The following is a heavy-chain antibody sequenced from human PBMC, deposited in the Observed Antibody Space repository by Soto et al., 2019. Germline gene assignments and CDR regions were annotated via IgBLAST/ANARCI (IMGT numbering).Heavy chain of an antibody. Sequence: QVQLVESGGGVVQPGRSLRLSCAASGFTFSNYGLHWVHQAPGKGLEWVALISYDGTDKYYADSVKGRFTISRDNSKNTLYLQMNSLRTEDTAVYYCAKGFGWNYLDYWGQGTLVTVSS. D-gene: IGHD1-1*01. CDR2: ISYDGTDK. J-gene: IGHJ4*02. CDR1: GFTFSNYG. V-gene: IGHV3-30*18. CDR3: AKGFGWNYLDY.